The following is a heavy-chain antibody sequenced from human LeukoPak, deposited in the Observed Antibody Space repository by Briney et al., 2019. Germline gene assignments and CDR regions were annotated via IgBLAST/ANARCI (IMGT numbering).Heavy chain of an antibody. D-gene: IGHD1-26*01. J-gene: IGHJ5*02. CDR3: ARHNEWDWLDP. Sequence: SETPSLTCTVSGGSISSYYWSWIRQPPGKGLEWIGYIYTSGSTNYNPSLKSRVTISVDTSKNQFSLKLSSVTAADTAVYYCARHNEWDWLDPWGQGTLVTVSS. CDR2: IYTSGST. V-gene: IGHV4-4*09. CDR1: GGSISSYY.